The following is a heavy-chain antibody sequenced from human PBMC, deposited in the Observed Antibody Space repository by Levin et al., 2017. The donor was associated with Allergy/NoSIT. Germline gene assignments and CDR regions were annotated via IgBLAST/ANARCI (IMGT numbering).Heavy chain of an antibody. D-gene: IGHD3-3*01. Sequence: PGGSLRLSCAASGFTFTTYGMHWVRQAPGKGLEWVAVISYDGSNEEYADSVKGRFTISRDNSKNTLYLQMDSLRVEDTAVYYCAKDLPSFGVVYYYAMDVWGQGTTVTVSS. CDR2: ISYDGSNE. CDR1: GFTFTTYG. J-gene: IGHJ6*02. CDR3: AKDLPSFGVVYYYAMDV. V-gene: IGHV3-30*18.